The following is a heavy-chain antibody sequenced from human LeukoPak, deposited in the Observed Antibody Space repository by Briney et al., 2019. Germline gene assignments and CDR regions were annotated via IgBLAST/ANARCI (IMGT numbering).Heavy chain of an antibody. CDR2: IRYDGSNK. J-gene: IGHJ4*02. CDR1: GFTFTNYG. V-gene: IGHV3-30*02. CDR3: AKDADIVVSSYFDY. Sequence: PGGSLRLSCAASGFTFTNYGMHWVRQAPGKGLEWVAFIRYDGSNKYYADSVKGRFTISRDNSKNTSYVQMNSLRAETTVVNYCAKDADIVVSSYFDYWGQGTLVTVSS. D-gene: IGHD2-2*01.